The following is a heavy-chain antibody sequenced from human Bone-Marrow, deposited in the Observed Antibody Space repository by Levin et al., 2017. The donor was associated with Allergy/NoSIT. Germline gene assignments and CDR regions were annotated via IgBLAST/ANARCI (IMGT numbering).Heavy chain of an antibody. CDR2: IYHGGST. Sequence: SETLSLTCTVSGGYISSGGYSWTWIRQPPGKGLEWIGYIYHGGSTYYNPSLSSRVTISEDTSKNQLSLKLSSVTAADTAIYYCARMGPLVCNDGVCYRDYYGLDAWGQGTTVTVSS. CDR3: ARMGPLVCNDGVCYRDYYGLDA. D-gene: IGHD2-8*01. V-gene: IGHV4-30-2*01. J-gene: IGHJ6*02. CDR1: GGYISSGGYS.